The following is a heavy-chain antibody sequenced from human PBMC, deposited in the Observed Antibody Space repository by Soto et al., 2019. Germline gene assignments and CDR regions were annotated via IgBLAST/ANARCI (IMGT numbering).Heavy chain of an antibody. Sequence: SETLSLTCTVSGGSISSYYWSWIRQPPGRGLEWIGYIYYSGSTNYNPSLKGRVTISVDTSKNQFSLKLSSVTAADTAVYYCARETSTYYYDSSAYLGFDYWGQGTLVTVSS. CDR3: ARETSTYYYDSSAYLGFDY. D-gene: IGHD3-22*01. V-gene: IGHV4-59*01. CDR1: GGSISSYY. CDR2: IYYSGST. J-gene: IGHJ4*02.